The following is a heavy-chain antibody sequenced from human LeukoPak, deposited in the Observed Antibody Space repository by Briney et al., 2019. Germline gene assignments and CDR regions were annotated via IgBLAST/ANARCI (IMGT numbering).Heavy chain of an antibody. D-gene: IGHD3-22*01. CDR2: IWYDGNVK. CDR1: GFTFSSFG. J-gene: IGHJ4*02. CDR3: ARGEYYHDSSGYPDY. Sequence: GGSLRLSCAASGFTFSSFGMHWVRQAPGKGLEWVAVIWYDGNVKYYADSVKGRFTISRDNSKNTLYLQVNSLRAEDTAVYNCARGEYYHDSSGYPDYWGQGTLVTVSS. V-gene: IGHV3-33*01.